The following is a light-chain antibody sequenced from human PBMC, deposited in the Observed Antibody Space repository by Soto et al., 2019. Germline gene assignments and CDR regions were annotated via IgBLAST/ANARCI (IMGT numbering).Light chain of an antibody. J-gene: IGKJ1*01. CDR3: HQYNHWLTWT. Sequence: EIVMTQSPATLSLSPGQRATLSCRASQSVSSKLAWYQKRPGQAPRLLIYSASTRATGIPARFSGSGSGTEFTLTISRLQSEDFAVYYCHQYNHWLTWTFGQGTKVEIK. CDR2: SAS. V-gene: IGKV3-15*01. CDR1: QSVSSK.